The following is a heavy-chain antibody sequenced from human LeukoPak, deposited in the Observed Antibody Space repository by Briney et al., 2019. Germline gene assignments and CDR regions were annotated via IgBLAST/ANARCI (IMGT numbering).Heavy chain of an antibody. J-gene: IGHJ1*01. CDR1: GVSISSSSYY. D-gene: IGHD3-22*01. V-gene: IGHV4-39*01. CDR3: ARRGGYYLRHFQH. CDR2: IYYSGST. Sequence: SETLSLTCTVSGVSISSSSYYWGWIRQPPGKGLEWIGSIYYSGSTYYNPSLKSRVTISVDTSKNQFSLKLSSVTAADTAVYYCARRGGYYLRHFQHWGQGTLVTVSS.